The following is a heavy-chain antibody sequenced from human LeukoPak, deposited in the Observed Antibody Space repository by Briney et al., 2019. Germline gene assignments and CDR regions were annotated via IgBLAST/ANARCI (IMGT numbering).Heavy chain of an antibody. CDR3: ARGVRRRPDAFDI. J-gene: IGHJ3*02. Sequence: GGSLRLSCAASGFTFSSYAMHWVRQAPGKGLEWVAFIHYDGSNNYYADSVKGRFTISRDNSKNTLYLQMNSLRAEDTAVYYCARGVRRRPDAFDIWGQGTMVTVSS. V-gene: IGHV3-30*02. D-gene: IGHD6-25*01. CDR1: GFTFSSYA. CDR2: IHYDGSNN.